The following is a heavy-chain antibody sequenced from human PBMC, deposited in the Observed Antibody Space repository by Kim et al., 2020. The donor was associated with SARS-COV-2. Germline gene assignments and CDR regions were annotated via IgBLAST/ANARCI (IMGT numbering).Heavy chain of an antibody. CDR3: ARDSGAAAGPWGNYYGMDV. Sequence: RFTISRDNAKNSLYRQMNSLRAEDTAVYYCARDSGAAAGPWGNYYGMDVWGQGTTVTVSS. D-gene: IGHD6-13*01. V-gene: IGHV3-11*06. J-gene: IGHJ6*02.